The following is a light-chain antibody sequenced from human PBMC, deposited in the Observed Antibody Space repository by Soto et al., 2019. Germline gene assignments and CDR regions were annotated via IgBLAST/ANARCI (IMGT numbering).Light chain of an antibody. Sequence: DIQMTQSPSSLSASVGDSVTITCRASQSMSRYLNWYQQKPGKAPKLLIYAASSLQSGVPSRFSGSGSGTDFTLTISSLQPEDFATYYCQQSYSTLWTCGQGTKVEIK. CDR3: QQSYSTLWT. CDR2: AAS. J-gene: IGKJ1*01. V-gene: IGKV1-39*01. CDR1: QSMSRY.